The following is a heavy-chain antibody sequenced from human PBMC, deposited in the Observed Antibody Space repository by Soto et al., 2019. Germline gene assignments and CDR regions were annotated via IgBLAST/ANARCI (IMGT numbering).Heavy chain of an antibody. Sequence: SETLSLTCTVSGGSISSGGYYWSWIRQHPGKGLEWIGYIYYSGSTYYNPSLKSRVTISVDTSKNQFSLKLSSVTAADTAVYYCANNYDLAWFDPWGQGTLVTVSS. CDR2: IYYSGST. D-gene: IGHD5-12*01. V-gene: IGHV4-31*03. CDR3: ANNYDLAWFDP. J-gene: IGHJ5*02. CDR1: GGSISSGGYY.